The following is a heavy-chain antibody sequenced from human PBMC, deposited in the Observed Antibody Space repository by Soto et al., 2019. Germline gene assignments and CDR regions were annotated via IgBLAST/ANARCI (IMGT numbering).Heavy chain of an antibody. CDR2: MSSAGSFI. V-gene: IGHV3-21*02. CDR1: GFIFDRYS. D-gene: IGHD3-9*01. CDR3: ARDLNVSSRQSFVVDDGFDI. Sequence: EVRLVESGGGLVKPGGSLRLSCAASGFIFDRYSMNWVRQAPGMGLEWVASMSSAGSFIYYSDSVRGRFTISRDNAKDSLFLKRNSVRAEATAVYYCARDLNVSSRQSFVVDDGFDIWGQGTMVTVSS. J-gene: IGHJ3*02.